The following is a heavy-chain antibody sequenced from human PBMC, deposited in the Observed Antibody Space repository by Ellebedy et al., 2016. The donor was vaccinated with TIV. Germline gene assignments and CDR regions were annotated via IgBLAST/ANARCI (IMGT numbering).Heavy chain of an antibody. CDR1: GGSISSSNW. CDR2: ISHSGST. Sequence: SETLSLTXAVSGGSISSSNWWRWVRQPPGKGLEWIGEISHSGSTNYNPSLKSRVTISVDKSKNQFSLKLSSVTAADTAVYYCATKRAPTVTTLSWFDPWGQGTLVIVSS. V-gene: IGHV4-4*02. CDR3: ATKRAPTVTTLSWFDP. D-gene: IGHD4-17*01. J-gene: IGHJ5*02.